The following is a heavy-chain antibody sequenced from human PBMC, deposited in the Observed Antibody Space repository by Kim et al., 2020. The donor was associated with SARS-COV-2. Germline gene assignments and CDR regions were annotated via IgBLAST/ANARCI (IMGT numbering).Heavy chain of an antibody. D-gene: IGHD2-2*01. CDR2: ITGDGSGT. V-gene: IGHV3-23*01. Sequence: GGSLRLSCGASGYTFSSYAMTWVRQGPGKGLEWVSAITGDGSGTYYADSVKGRFTISRDDSKSTLYLHMTSLRAEDTATYYCAKRGYGTSWNFDYWGQGT. CDR1: GYTFSSYA. J-gene: IGHJ4*02. CDR3: AKRGYGTSWNFDY.